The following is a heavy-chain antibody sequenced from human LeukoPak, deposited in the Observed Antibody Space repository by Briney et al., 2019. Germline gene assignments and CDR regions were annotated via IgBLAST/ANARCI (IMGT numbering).Heavy chain of an antibody. D-gene: IGHD5-18*01. CDR3: AGGYSYGHYYYSMDV. V-gene: IGHV4-34*01. J-gene: IGHJ6*02. Sequence: SETLSLTCAVYGGSFSGYYWSWIRQPPGKGLEWIGEINHSGSTNYNPSLKSRVTISVDTSKNQFSLKLSSVTAADTAVYYCAGGYSYGHYYYSMDVWGQGTTVTVSS. CDR2: INHSGST. CDR1: GGSFSGYY.